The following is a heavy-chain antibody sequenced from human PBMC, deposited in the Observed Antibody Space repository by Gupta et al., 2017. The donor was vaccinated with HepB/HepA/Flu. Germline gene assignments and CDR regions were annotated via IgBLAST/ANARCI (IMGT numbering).Heavy chain of an antibody. CDR3: ASNWDLHCSSTSCYRPQDY. CDR1: GFTFRSYS. J-gene: IGHJ4*02. Sequence: EVQLVESGGGLVQPGGSLRLSCAASGFTFRSYSMNWVRQAPGKGLEWVSYISSSSSTIYYADSVKGRFTISRDNAKNSLYLQMNSLRDEDTAVYYCASNWDLHCSSTSCYRPQDYWGQGTLVTVSS. CDR2: ISSSSSTI. V-gene: IGHV3-48*02. D-gene: IGHD2-2*02.